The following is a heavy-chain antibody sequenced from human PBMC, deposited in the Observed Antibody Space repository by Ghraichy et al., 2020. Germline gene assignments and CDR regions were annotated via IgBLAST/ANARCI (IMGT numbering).Heavy chain of an antibody. Sequence: ESLNISCAVYDGSFSGYYWSWIRQPPGKGLEWIGEIYYSGNTNYNPSLKSRVTISVDTSKNQFSLKLTSVTAADTAVYYCARGHSSGWNNRFDPWGQGTLVTVSS. CDR3: ARGHSSGWNNRFDP. CDR1: DGSFSGYY. D-gene: IGHD6-19*01. V-gene: IGHV4-34*01. CDR2: IYYSGNT. J-gene: IGHJ5*02.